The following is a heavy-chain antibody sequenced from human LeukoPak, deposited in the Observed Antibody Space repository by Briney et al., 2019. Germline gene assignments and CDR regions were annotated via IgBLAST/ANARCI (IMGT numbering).Heavy chain of an antibody. Sequence: SETLSLTCTVSGGSISSYYRSWIPQPPGKGLEWIGYIYYSGSTNYNPSLKSRVTISVDTSKNQFSLKLSSVTAADTAVYYCARDGHTGYCSGGSCYPGAFDIWGQGTMVTVSS. CDR1: GGSISSYY. CDR2: IYYSGST. CDR3: ARDGHTGYCSGGSCYPGAFDI. D-gene: IGHD2-15*01. V-gene: IGHV4-59*01. J-gene: IGHJ3*02.